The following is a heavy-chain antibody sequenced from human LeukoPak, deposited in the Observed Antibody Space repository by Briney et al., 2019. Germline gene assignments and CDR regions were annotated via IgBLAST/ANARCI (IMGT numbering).Heavy chain of an antibody. CDR2: IYYSGST. CDR1: GGSISSYY. D-gene: IGHD3-3*01. V-gene: IGHV4-59*01. J-gene: IGHJ6*02. Sequence: SETLSLTCTVSGGSISSYYWSWIRQPPGKGLEWIGYIYYSGSTNYNPSLKSRVTISVDTSKNQFSLKLSSVTAADTAVYYCAGVNGDDFWSGYWYYYGMDVWGQGTTVTVSS. CDR3: AGVNGDDFWSGYWYYYGMDV.